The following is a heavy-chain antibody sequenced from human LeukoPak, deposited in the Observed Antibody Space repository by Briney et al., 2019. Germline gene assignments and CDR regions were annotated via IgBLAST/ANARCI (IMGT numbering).Heavy chain of an antibody. CDR1: GYRFSDYY. V-gene: IGHV1-2*02. J-gene: IGHJ4*02. CDR2: VNSNSGGT. D-gene: IGHD2-15*01. CDR3: ARGYCSGESCYHFDS. Sequence: ASVKVSCKASGYRFSDYYMHWVRQAPGEGLEWMGWVNSNSGGTHYAQNFEVRVTMTRDTSISTAYMELSRLKIDDTALYYCARGYCSGESCYHFDSWGQGTLVIVSS.